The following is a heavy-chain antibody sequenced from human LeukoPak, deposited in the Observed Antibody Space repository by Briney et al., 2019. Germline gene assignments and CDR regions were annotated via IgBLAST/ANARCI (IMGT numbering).Heavy chain of an antibody. V-gene: IGHV4-34*01. CDR2: INHSGST. J-gene: IGHJ4*02. D-gene: IGHD3-10*01. CDR1: GGSFSGYY. Sequence: SETLSLTCAVYGGSFSGYYWSWVRQPPGKGLEWIGEINHSGSTNYNPSLKSRVTISVDTSKNQFSLKLSSVTAADTAVYYCARGVLLWFGELRASYYFDYWGQGTLVTVSS. CDR3: ARGVLLWFGELRASYYFDY.